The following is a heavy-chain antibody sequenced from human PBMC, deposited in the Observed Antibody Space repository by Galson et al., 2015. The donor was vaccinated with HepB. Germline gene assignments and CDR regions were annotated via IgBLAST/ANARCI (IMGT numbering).Heavy chain of an antibody. V-gene: IGHV3-64D*06. CDR3: VKAEKYSNYDSDY. J-gene: IGHJ4*02. CDR2: ISSNGGST. CDR1: GFTFSSYA. Sequence: SLRLSCAASGFTFSSYALHWVRQAPGKGLEYVSAISSNGGSTYYADSVKGRFTISRDNSKNTLYLQMSSLRAEDTAVYYCVKAEKYSNYDSDYWGQGTLVTVSS. D-gene: IGHD4-11*01.